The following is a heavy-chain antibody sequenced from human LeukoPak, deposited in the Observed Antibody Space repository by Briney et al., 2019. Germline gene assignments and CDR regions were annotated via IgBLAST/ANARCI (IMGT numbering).Heavy chain of an antibody. CDR1: GVSLSSSSYY. CDR2: IYYSGST. V-gene: IGHV4-39*01. J-gene: IGHJ5*01. Sequence: PSETLSLTCTVSGVSLSSSSYYWGWIRQPPGKGLEWIGSIYYSGSTYYNPSLKSRVTISVDTSKNQFALKLSSVTAAVSFVSYCARHGDSSGYYERWFDPRGQGTLVTVSA. D-gene: IGHD3-22*01. CDR3: ARHGDSSGYYERWFDP.